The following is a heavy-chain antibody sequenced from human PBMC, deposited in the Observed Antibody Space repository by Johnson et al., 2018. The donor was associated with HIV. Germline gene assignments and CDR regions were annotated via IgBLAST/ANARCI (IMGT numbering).Heavy chain of an antibody. CDR2: ISGSGDST. V-gene: IGHV3-23*01. D-gene: IGHD2-21*02. Sequence: GGGLVQPGGSLRLSCAAYGFTFSSYAMTWVRQAPGKGVEWVSAISGSGDSTYYADSVQGRFTISSDNSKNTLYLQMNSLKTEDTAVYYCTTAYCGGDCYEPDAFDIWGQGTMVTVSS. J-gene: IGHJ3*02. CDR1: GFTFSSYA. CDR3: TTAYCGGDCYEPDAFDI.